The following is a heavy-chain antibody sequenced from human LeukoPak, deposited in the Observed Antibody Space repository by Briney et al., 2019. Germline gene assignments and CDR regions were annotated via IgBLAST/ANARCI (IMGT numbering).Heavy chain of an antibody. Sequence: GGSLRLSCAASGFTFSSYAMSWVRQAPGKGLEWVSAISGSGGSTYYADSVKGRFTISRDNSKNTLYLQMNSLRAEDTAVYYCAKRASPRYCSSTSCLLFDYWGQGTLVTVSS. D-gene: IGHD2-2*01. V-gene: IGHV3-23*01. CDR1: GFTFSSYA. J-gene: IGHJ4*02. CDR2: ISGSGGST. CDR3: AKRASPRYCSSTSCLLFDY.